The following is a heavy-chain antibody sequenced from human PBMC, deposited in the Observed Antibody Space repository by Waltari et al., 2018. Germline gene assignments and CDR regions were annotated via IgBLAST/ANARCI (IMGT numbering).Heavy chain of an antibody. V-gene: IGHV4-38-2*01. CDR2: IYHSGRT. D-gene: IGHD1-26*01. CDR3: ARNSGNYSFFY. J-gene: IGHJ4*02. CDR1: GYSISSGYF. Sequence: QVQLQESGPGLVKPSETLSLTCAVSGYSISSGYFWGWIRQPPGKGLEWIGSIYHSGRTYDNPYLNSRVPISVYTSKNQFSLKLGSVTAADTAVYYCARNSGNYSFFYWGQGTLVTVSS.